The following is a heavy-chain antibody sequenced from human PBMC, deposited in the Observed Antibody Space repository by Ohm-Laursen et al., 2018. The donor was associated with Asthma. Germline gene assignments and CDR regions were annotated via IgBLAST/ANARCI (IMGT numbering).Heavy chain of an antibody. V-gene: IGHV3-23*01. J-gene: IGHJ4*02. CDR1: GFTFSSYT. D-gene: IGHD3-22*01. CDR3: AKDAYYYDSSGYVDY. CDR2: ISGLDNGAYT. Sequence: LSLTCAAFGFTFSSYTMNWVRQAPGKGLEWVSIISGLDNGAYTYYADSVRGRFTISRDNSKNTLYLQMNSLRAEDTAVYYCAKDAYYYDSSGYVDYWGQGTLVTVSS.